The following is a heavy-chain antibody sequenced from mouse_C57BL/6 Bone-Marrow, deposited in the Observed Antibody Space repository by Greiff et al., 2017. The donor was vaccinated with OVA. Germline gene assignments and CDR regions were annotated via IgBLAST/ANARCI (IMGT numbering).Heavy chain of an antibody. Sequence: EVMLVESGGGLVQPGGSLKLSCAASGFTFSDYSMYWVRQTPEKRLEWVAYISNGGGSTYYPDTVKGRFTISRDNAKNTLYLQMSRLKSEDTAMYYCARHNYSNPLAYWGQGTLVTVSA. CDR3: ARHNYSNPLAY. J-gene: IGHJ3*01. CDR1: GFTFSDYS. V-gene: IGHV5-12*01. CDR2: ISNGGGST. D-gene: IGHD2-5*01.